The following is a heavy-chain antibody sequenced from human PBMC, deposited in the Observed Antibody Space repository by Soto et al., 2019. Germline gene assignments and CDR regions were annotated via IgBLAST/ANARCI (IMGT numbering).Heavy chain of an antibody. V-gene: IGHV3-23*01. D-gene: IGHD5-18*01. CDR2: ISTSGGST. Sequence: EVQLLESGGGLVQPGGSLRLSCAASGFTFSNYAMSWVRQAPGKGLEWVSTISTSGGSTYSADSVKGRFTISRDNSKNTLYLQMNSLRAVDTTVYYCARDGLGAYTYGSYYFDYWGQGTLVTVSS. CDR3: ARDGLGAYTYGSYYFDY. CDR1: GFTFSNYA. J-gene: IGHJ4*02.